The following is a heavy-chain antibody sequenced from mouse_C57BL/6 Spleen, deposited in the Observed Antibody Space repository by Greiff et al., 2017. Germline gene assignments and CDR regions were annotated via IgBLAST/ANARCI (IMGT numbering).Heavy chain of an antibody. CDR2: IYPGDGDT. CDR1: GYAFSSYW. Sequence: QVQLQQSGPELVKPGASVKISCKASGYAFSSYWMNWVKQRPGKGLEWIGRIYPGDGDTNYNGKFKGKATLTADKSSSTAYMQLSSLTSEDSAVYFCAIEGNYWYFDVWGTGTTVTVSS. J-gene: IGHJ1*03. CDR3: AIEGNYWYFDV. V-gene: IGHV1-82*01.